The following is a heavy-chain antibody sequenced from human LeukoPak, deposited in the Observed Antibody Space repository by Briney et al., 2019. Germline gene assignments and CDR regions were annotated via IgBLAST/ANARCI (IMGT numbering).Heavy chain of an antibody. CDR2: IPDHGSNK. CDR1: GFTFSTYG. CDR3: AKDELMDY. D-gene: IGHD1-1*01. Sequence: GGSLRLPCAASGFTFSTYGMHWVRQAPGRGLEWVTFIPDHGSNKYYADSVKGRFTISRDNSKNTLYLQMNGLRPEDTAVYYCAKDELMDYWGQGTLVTVSS. J-gene: IGHJ4*02. V-gene: IGHV3-30*02.